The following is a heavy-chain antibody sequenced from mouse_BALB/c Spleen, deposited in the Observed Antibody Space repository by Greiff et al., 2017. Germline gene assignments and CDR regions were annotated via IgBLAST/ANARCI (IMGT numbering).Heavy chain of an antibody. V-gene: IGHV1-14*01. CDR2: INPYNDGT. J-gene: IGHJ4*01. D-gene: IGHD2-4*01. Sequence: VQLQQSGPELVKPGASVKMSCKASGYTFTSYVMHWVKQKPGQGLEWIGYINPYNDGTKYNEKFKGKATLTADKSSSTAYMQLSSLTSEDSAVYFCAREMITTRYYAMDYWGQGTSGTVSS. CDR3: AREMITTRYYAMDY. CDR1: GYTFTSYV.